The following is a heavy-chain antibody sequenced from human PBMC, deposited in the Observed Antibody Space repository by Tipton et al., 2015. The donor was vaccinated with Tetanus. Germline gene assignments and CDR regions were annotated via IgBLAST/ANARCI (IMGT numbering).Heavy chain of an antibody. D-gene: IGHD1-14*01. CDR1: GFTFSSYG. CDR3: ARGNPPFYGMDV. Sequence: SGFTFSSYGMHWVRQAPGKGLEWVAVIWYDGSNKYYADSVKGRFTISRDNSKNTLYLQMNSLRAEDTAVYYCARGNPPFYGMDVWGQGTTVTVSS. CDR2: IWYDGSNK. J-gene: IGHJ6*02. V-gene: IGHV3-33*01.